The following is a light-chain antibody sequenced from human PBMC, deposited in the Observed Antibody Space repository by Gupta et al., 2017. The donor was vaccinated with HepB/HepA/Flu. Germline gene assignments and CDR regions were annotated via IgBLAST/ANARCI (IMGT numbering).Light chain of an antibody. CDR2: RND. V-gene: IGLV1-51*02. J-gene: IGLJ3*02. CDR3: ATRETRLRGV. Sequence: SVLTQPPSVSPAPGQKVTVFCSGNSSDVGSHAVSWYQYLPGTAPKLLIYRNDQRYSGIPYRFSATTSATSATLDIIDLQTEDEADYYCATRETRLRGVFGGGTHLTV. CDR1: SSDVGSHA.